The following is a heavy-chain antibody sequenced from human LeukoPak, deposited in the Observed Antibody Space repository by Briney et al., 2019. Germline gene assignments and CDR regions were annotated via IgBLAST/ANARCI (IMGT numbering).Heavy chain of an antibody. V-gene: IGHV3-64*01. CDR1: GFTFSGYA. Sequence: PGGSLRLSCAASGFTFSGYAMHWVRQAPGKGLEYVSAISSNGGSTYYANSVKGRFTISRDNSKNTLYLQMGSLRAEDMAVYYCARVLRPSQWLVGGPFDYWGQGTLVTVSS. CDR3: ARVLRPSQWLVGGPFDY. J-gene: IGHJ4*02. D-gene: IGHD6-19*01. CDR2: ISSNGGST.